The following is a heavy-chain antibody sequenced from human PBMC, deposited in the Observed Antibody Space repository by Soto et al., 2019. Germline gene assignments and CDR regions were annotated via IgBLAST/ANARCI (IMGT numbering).Heavy chain of an antibody. CDR2: ITYEGSQI. CDR1: GFTFPRFG. D-gene: IGHD7-27*01. CDR3: AKGRCEMNWANYYGLDV. Sequence: QVQLVESGGGVVQPGRSLRLSCAASGFTFPRFGMHWVRQAPGKGLEWVALITYEGSQIYYADAVKGRFNISRDNGDNTLSLQMDNLRTEDTATYFCAKGRCEMNWANYYGLDVWVQGTTVTVSS. J-gene: IGHJ6*02. V-gene: IGHV3-30*18.